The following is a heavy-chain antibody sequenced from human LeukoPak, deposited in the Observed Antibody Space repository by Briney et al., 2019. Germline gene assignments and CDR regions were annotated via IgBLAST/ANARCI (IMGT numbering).Heavy chain of an antibody. D-gene: IGHD1-1*01. CDR1: GFTFSDYY. J-gene: IGHJ4*02. Sequence: PGGSLRLPCAASGFTFSDYYMSWIRQAPGKGLEWVSYISNSGSYTNYADSVKGRFTISRDTSKNILYLQMNSLRAEDTAVYFCAKTDNWSDDYFDYWGPGTVVIVSS. V-gene: IGHV3-11*03. CDR3: AKTDNWSDDYFDY. CDR2: ISNSGSYT.